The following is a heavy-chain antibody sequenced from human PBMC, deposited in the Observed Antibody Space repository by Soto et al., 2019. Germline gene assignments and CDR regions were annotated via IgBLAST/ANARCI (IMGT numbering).Heavy chain of an antibody. Sequence: GGSLRLCCTASGFIFSNYWMPCVRQAPGKGLEWVAHINRDGSDNYWVDSLKGRFTISTYNAKNSLYMQMNSLRAEDTAVYYCVHVQLIDVDDVDYGGQGTLVTVSS. CDR1: GFIFSNYW. CDR2: INRDGSDN. CDR3: VHVQLIDVDDVDY. D-gene: IGHD4-4*01. V-gene: IGHV3-7*03. J-gene: IGHJ4*02.